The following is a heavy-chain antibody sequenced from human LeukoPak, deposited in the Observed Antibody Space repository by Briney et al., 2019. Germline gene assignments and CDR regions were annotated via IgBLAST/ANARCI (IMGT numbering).Heavy chain of an antibody. Sequence: GGSLRLSCAASGFTFSSYAMSGVRQAPGKGLEWVSAISGSGGSTYYADSVKGRFTISRDNSKNTLYLQMNSLRAEDTAVYYCAKDLLAARGYYMDVWGKGTTVTVSS. J-gene: IGHJ6*03. CDR2: ISGSGGST. CDR3: AKDLLAARGYYMDV. V-gene: IGHV3-23*01. D-gene: IGHD6-6*01. CDR1: GFTFSSYA.